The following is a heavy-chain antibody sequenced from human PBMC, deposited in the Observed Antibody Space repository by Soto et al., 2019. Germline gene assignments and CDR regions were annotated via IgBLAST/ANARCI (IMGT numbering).Heavy chain of an antibody. CDR2: INPSGGST. CDR3: ARERITIFGVATFDY. J-gene: IGHJ4*02. V-gene: IGHV1-46*01. D-gene: IGHD3-3*01. CDR1: GYTFTSYH. Sequence: EASVKVSCKASGYTFTSYHMHWVRQAPGQGLEWMGIINPSGGSTSYAQKFQGRVTMTRDTSTSTVYMELSSLRSEDTAVYYCARERITIFGVATFDYWGQGTLVTVSS.